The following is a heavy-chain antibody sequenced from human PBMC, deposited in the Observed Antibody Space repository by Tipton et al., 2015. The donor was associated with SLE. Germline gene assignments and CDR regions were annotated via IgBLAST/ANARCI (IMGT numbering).Heavy chain of an antibody. V-gene: IGHV1-2*06. CDR2: INPNSGGT. Sequence: QSGPEVKKPGASVKVSCKASGYTFTGYYIHWVRQAPGQGLEWMGRINPNSGGTNYAQKFQGRVTMTRDTSISSAYMELSGLRSDDTAVYYCARGQDGYNLYYFDYWGQGTPATVSS. CDR1: GYTFTGYY. CDR3: ARGQDGYNLYYFDY. J-gene: IGHJ4*02. D-gene: IGHD5-24*01.